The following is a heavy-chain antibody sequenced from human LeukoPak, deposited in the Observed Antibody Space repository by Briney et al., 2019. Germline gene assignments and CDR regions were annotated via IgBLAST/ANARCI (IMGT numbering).Heavy chain of an antibody. Sequence: GESLKISCKGSGYSFTSYWIGWVRQMPGKGLEWMGIIYPGDSDTRYSPSFQGQVTISADKSISTAYLQWSSLKASDTAMYYCARHGVAGYYYYGMDVWGQGTTVTVFS. D-gene: IGHD6-19*01. V-gene: IGHV5-51*01. CDR3: ARHGVAGYYYYGMDV. J-gene: IGHJ6*02. CDR1: GYSFTSYW. CDR2: IYPGDSDT.